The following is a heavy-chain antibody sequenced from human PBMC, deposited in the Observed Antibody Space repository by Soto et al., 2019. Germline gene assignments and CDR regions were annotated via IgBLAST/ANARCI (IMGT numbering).Heavy chain of an antibody. J-gene: IGHJ4*02. D-gene: IGHD4-17*01. Sequence: QVQLQESGPGLVKPSQTLSLTCTVSGGSISSGGYYWSWIRQHPGKGLEWIGYIYYSGSTYYNPSLKSRVTISEDPSKNQFSLKLSSVTAAGTAVYYCARGGVGGYYGDYPHFDYWGQGTLVTVSS. CDR1: GGSISSGGYY. CDR3: ARGGVGGYYGDYPHFDY. V-gene: IGHV4-31*03. CDR2: IYYSGST.